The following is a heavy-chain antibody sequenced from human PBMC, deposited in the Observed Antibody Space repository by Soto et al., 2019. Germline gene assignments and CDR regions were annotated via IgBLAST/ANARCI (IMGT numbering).Heavy chain of an antibody. CDR1: GFTFSSYE. CDR3: ARVRHSSGWANLYNLFDP. Sequence: EVQLVESGGGLVQPGGSLRLSCAASGFTFSSYEMNWVRQAPGKGLEWVSYISSSGSTIYYADSVKGRFTISRDNAKNSLYLQMNSLRAEDTAVYYCARVRHSSGWANLYNLFDPWGQGTLVTVSS. V-gene: IGHV3-48*03. J-gene: IGHJ5*02. D-gene: IGHD6-19*01. CDR2: ISSSGSTI.